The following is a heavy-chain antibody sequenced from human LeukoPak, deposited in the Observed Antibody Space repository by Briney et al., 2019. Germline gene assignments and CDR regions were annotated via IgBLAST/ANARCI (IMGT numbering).Heavy chain of an antibody. CDR2: IYSGGST. D-gene: IGHD3-10*01. Sequence: AGSLRLSCAASGFSVSNNYMSWVRQAPGKGLEWVSVIYSGGSTFYADSVKGRFTISRDNSKNTLYLQMNSLRAEDTAVYYCAREFFAGSVGRGLDYWGQGTVVTVSS. CDR3: AREFFAGSVGRGLDY. V-gene: IGHV3-66*01. CDR1: GFSVSNNY. J-gene: IGHJ4*02.